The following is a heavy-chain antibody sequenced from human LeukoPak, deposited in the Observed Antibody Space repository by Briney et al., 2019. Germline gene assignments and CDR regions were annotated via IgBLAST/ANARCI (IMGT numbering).Heavy chain of an antibody. CDR1: GFTFSSYG. J-gene: IGHJ5*02. Sequence: PGRSLRLSCAASGFTFSSYGMHWVRQAPGKGLEWVAVISYDGSNKYYADSVKGRLTISRDNSKNTLYLQMNSLRAEDTAVYYCARVGGSSGYYWFSDWFDPWGQGTLVTVSS. CDR3: ARVGGSSGYYWFSDWFDP. D-gene: IGHD3-22*01. CDR2: ISYDGSNK. V-gene: IGHV3-30*03.